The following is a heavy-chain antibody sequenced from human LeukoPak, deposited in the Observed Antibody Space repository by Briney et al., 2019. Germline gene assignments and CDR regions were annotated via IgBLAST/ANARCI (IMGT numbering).Heavy chain of an antibody. J-gene: IGHJ6*03. V-gene: IGHV3-11*01. Sequence: GGSLRLSCAASGFTFSDYYMSWIRQAPGKGLEWVSYISSSSSTIYYADSVKGRFTVSRDNAKNSLYLQMNSLRAEDTAVYYCARVTYSSSWWSAYYYYMDVWGKGTTVTVSS. CDR2: ISSSSSTI. CDR1: GFTFSDYY. CDR3: ARVTYSSSWWSAYYYYMDV. D-gene: IGHD6-13*01.